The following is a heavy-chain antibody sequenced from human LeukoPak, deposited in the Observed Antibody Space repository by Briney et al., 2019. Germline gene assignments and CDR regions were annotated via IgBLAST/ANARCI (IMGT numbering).Heavy chain of an antibody. V-gene: IGHV1-2*02. Sequence: EASVKVSCKASGYIFSGYYIHWVRQAPGQGFEWMGWINPNNGGADYAQKFQGRVTMTRDTSISTAYMALSRLRSGDTALYYCARGPPEYCSGGSCYSGRNWFDPWGQGTLVTVSS. D-gene: IGHD2-15*01. CDR2: INPNNGGA. CDR3: ARGPPEYCSGGSCYSGRNWFDP. CDR1: GYIFSGYY. J-gene: IGHJ5*02.